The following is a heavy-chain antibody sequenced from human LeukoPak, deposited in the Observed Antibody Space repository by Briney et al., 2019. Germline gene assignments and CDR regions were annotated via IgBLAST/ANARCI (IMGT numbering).Heavy chain of an antibody. D-gene: IGHD3-3*01. CDR3: ARQGLTYYDFWSGPNNWFDP. Sequence: GESLKISCKGSGYSFTSYWIGWVRQMPGKGLEWMGIIYPGDSDTRYSPSFQGQVTISADKSISTAYLQWSGLKVSDTAMYYCARQGLTYYDFWSGPNNWFDPWGQGTLVTVSS. V-gene: IGHV5-51*01. CDR2: IYPGDSDT. J-gene: IGHJ5*02. CDR1: GYSFTSYW.